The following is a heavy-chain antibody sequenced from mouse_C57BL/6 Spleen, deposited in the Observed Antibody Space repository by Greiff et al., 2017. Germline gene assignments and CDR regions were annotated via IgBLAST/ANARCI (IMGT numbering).Heavy chain of an antibody. D-gene: IGHD1-1*01. J-gene: IGHJ3*01. CDR3: AKDYYGSKFAY. CDR1: GFTFSDYG. CDR2: ISSGSSTI. Sequence: EVQLVESGGGLVKPGGSLKLSCAASGFTFSDYGMHWVRQAPEKGLEWVAYISSGSSTIYYADTVKGRFTISRDNAKNTLFLQMTSLRSEDTAMYYCAKDYYGSKFAYWGQGTLVTVSA. V-gene: IGHV5-17*01.